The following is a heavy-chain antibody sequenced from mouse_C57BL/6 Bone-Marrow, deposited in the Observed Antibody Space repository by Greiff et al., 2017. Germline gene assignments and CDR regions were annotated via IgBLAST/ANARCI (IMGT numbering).Heavy chain of an antibody. D-gene: IGHD4-1*01. Sequence: DVMLVESGGDLVKPGGSLKLSCAASGFTFSSYGMSWVRQTPDKRLEWVATISSGGSYTYYPDSVKGRFTISRDNAKNTLYLQLSSLKSEYTAMYYCARLAGTYFDYWGQGTTLTVSS. CDR3: ARLAGTYFDY. J-gene: IGHJ2*01. CDR1: GFTFSSYG. V-gene: IGHV5-6*02. CDR2: ISSGGSYT.